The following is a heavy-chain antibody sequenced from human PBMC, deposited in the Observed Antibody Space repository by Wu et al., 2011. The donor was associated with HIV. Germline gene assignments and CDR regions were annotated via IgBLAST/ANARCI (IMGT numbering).Heavy chain of an antibody. Sequence: QVQLVQSGAEVKKPGASVRVSCKASGYTFTNYGISWVRRAPGQGLEWMGWISAYNGNTNYAQKLQGRVTMTTDTSTTTGYMELRSLRSDDTAVYYCARVPYGGWHSDYYFDYWGQGTLVTVSS. D-gene: IGHD6-19*01. J-gene: IGHJ4*02. CDR3: ARVPYGGWHSDYYFDY. CDR1: GYTFTNYG. CDR2: ISAYNGNT. V-gene: IGHV1-18*01.